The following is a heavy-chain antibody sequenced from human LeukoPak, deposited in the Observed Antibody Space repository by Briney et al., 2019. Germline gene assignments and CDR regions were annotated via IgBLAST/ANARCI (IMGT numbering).Heavy chain of an antibody. D-gene: IGHD3-22*01. V-gene: IGHV3-23*01. CDR2: VVGSGGRT. CDR1: GFTFSSYA. CDR3: AKGNYYDSSSYLYYFDY. J-gene: IGHJ4*02. Sequence: GGSLRLSCATSGFTFSSYAMSWVRQAPGKGLEWVSAVVGSGGRTYHADSVKGRFTISRDNSKNTLYLQMNSLRAEGTAVYYCAKGNYYDSSSYLYYFDYWGQGTLVTVSS.